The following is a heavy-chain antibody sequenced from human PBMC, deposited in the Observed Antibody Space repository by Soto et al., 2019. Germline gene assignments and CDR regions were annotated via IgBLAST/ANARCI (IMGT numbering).Heavy chain of an antibody. CDR1: GGTFSSYA. CDR2: FIPIFGTA. J-gene: IGHJ3*02. CDR3: ARDSGGYSYGYAHAFDI. V-gene: IGHV1-69*01. Sequence: QVQLVRSGGEVKKPGSSVKVSCKASGGTFSSYAISWVRQAPGQGLEWMGGFIPIFGTANYGQKFQGRVTITADESTSTAYMALSSLRSEDRAVYYCARDSGGYSYGYAHAFDIWGQGTMVTVSS. D-gene: IGHD5-18*01.